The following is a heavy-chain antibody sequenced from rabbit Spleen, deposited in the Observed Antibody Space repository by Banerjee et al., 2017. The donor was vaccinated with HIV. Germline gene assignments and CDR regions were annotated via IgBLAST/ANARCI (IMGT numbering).Heavy chain of an antibody. V-gene: IGHV1S45*01. CDR3: ARDTGTSFSTYGMDL. CDR2: SYAGTSGST. CDR1: GFSFSDRDV. D-gene: IGHD7-1*01. J-gene: IGHJ6*01. Sequence: EQLEESGGGLVKPEGSLTLTCKASGFSFSDRDVMCWVRQAPGKGLEWIACSYAGTSGSTYSAIWAKGRFTISKTSSTTVTLQMTSLTAADTATYFCARDTGTSFSTYGMDLWGPGTLVTVS.